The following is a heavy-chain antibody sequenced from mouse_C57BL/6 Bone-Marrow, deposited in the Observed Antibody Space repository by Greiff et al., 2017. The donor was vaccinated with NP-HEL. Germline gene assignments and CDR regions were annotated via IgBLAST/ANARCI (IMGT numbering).Heavy chain of an antibody. CDR3: ARRYYYGSSYRWYFDV. D-gene: IGHD1-1*01. Sequence: QVQLQQPGAELVRPGSSVKLSCKASGYTFTSYWMDWVKQRPGQGLEWIGNIYPSDSETHYNQKFKDKATLTVDKSSSTAYMQLSSLTSEDSAVYYCARRYYYGSSYRWYFDVWGTGTTVTVSS. J-gene: IGHJ1*03. CDR1: GYTFTSYW. V-gene: IGHV1-61*01. CDR2: IYPSDSET.